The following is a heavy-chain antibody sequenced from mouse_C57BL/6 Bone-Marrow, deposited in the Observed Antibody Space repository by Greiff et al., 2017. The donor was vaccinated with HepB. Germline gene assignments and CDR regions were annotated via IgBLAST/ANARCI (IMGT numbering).Heavy chain of an antibody. CDR1: GYNIKGYY. D-gene: IGHD1-1*01. CDR2: IYPENGDT. CDR3: TRSSSHEGY. J-gene: IGHJ3*01. V-gene: IGHV14-4*01. Sequence: VQLQQSGAELVRPGASVKLSCTASGYNIKGYYMHWVKQRPEQGLEWIGCIYPENGDTEYASKFQGKATITADTSSNTAYLELSSLTSEDTAVYYCTRSSSHEGYWGQGTLVTVSA.